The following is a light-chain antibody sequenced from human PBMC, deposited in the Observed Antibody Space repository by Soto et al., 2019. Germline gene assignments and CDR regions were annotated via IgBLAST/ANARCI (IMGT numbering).Light chain of an antibody. CDR1: QSVNSY. CDR2: DAS. J-gene: IGKJ2*01. V-gene: IGKV3-11*01. Sequence: EIVLTQSQATLSLSPGERATLSCRASQSVNSYLAWYQQKPGQAPRLLIYDASNRATGIPARFSGSGSGTDFTLTISSLEPEDFAVYYCQQRSNWPSYTFGQGTKLEIK. CDR3: QQRSNWPSYT.